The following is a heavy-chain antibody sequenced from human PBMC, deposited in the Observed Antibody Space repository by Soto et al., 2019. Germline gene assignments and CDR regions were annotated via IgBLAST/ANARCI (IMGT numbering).Heavy chain of an antibody. V-gene: IGHV1-18*01. Sequence: AGQANGQGLEWMGWISAYNGNTKYAQKLQGRVTMTTDTSTSTAYMELRSLRSDDTAVYYCARDLAVGLVDYWGQGSLVTVSS. D-gene: IGHD6-19*01. J-gene: IGHJ4*02. CDR2: ISAYNGNT. CDR3: ARDLAVGLVDY.